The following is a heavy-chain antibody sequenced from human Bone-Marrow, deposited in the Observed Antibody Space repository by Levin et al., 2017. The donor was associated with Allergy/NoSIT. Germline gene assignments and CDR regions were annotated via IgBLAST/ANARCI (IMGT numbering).Heavy chain of an antibody. CDR1: GGSFSGYY. CDR3: ARGRRYYYGSGSYSWYYFDY. CDR2: INHSGST. D-gene: IGHD3-10*01. Sequence: SQTLSLTCAVYGGSFSGYYWSWIRQPPGKGLEWIGEINHSGSTNYNPSLKSRVTISVDTSKNQFSLKLSSVTAADTAVYYCARGRRYYYGSGSYSWYYFDYWGQGTLVTVSS. J-gene: IGHJ4*02. V-gene: IGHV4-34*01.